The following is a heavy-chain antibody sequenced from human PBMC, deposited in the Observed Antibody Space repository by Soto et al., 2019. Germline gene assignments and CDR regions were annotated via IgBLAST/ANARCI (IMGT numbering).Heavy chain of an antibody. Sequence: GGSLRLSCAASGFTFSNAWMNWVRQAPGKGLEWVGRIKSKTDGGTTDYAAPVKGRFTISRDDSKNTLYLQMNSLKTEDTAVYYCTTERYDFWSGYQGIVDYWGQGTLVTVSS. J-gene: IGHJ4*02. CDR3: TTERYDFWSGYQGIVDY. CDR2: IKSKTDGGTT. V-gene: IGHV3-15*07. D-gene: IGHD3-3*01. CDR1: GFTFSNAW.